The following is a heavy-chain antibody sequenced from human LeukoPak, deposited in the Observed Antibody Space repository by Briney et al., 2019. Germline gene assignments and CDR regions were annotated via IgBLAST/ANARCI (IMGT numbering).Heavy chain of an antibody. CDR1: GFTFSSYN. J-gene: IGHJ4*02. CDR2: ISTSSSTT. V-gene: IGHV3-48*02. CDR3: ARGSGSYYDY. D-gene: IGHD3-10*01. Sequence: GGSLRLSCAASGFTFSSYNMNWVRQAPGKGLEWVSYISTSSSTTYYADSVKGRLTLSRDNAKNSLYLQMNSLRDEDTAVYYCARGSGSYYDYWGQGTLVTVSS.